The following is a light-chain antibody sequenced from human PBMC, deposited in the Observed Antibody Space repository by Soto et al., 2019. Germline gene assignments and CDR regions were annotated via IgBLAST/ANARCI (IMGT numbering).Light chain of an antibody. Sequence: DIQMTQSPSTLSASVGDRVTITCRASQSNTTWLAWYQQKPGKAPKLLIYKASSLEGGVPSRFSGSGSGTEFNITVSSLRPDDFATYYCQQYNTYPLTYGGGTTVDIK. CDR1: QSNTTW. J-gene: IGKJ4*01. V-gene: IGKV1-5*03. CDR2: KAS. CDR3: QQYNTYPLT.